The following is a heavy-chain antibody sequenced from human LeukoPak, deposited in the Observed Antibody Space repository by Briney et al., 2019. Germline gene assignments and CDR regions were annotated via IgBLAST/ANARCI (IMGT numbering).Heavy chain of an antibody. J-gene: IGHJ4*02. D-gene: IGHD6-6*01. CDR1: GYTFTGYY. CDR3: AAGSSSHPNFDY. Sequence: SVKVSCKASGYTFTGYYMHWVRQAPGQGLEWMGWINPDSGGTNYAQKFQGRVTMTRDTSISTAYMELSRLRSDDTAVYYCAAGSSSHPNFDYWGQGTLVTVSS. V-gene: IGHV1-2*02. CDR2: INPDSGGT.